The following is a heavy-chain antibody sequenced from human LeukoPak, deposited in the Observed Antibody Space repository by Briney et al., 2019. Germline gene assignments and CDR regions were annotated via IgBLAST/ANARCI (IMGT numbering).Heavy chain of an antibody. D-gene: IGHD6-19*01. CDR1: AFTFSSYG. J-gene: IGHJ3*02. Sequence: GGSLRLSCAASAFTFSSYGVHWVRQAPGKGLEWVAFIRYDGSNKYYADSVKGRFTISRDNSKNTLSLQMNSLRAEDTAVYYCAKDTQQWLSDAFDIWGQGTMVTVSS. V-gene: IGHV3-30*02. CDR3: AKDTQQWLSDAFDI. CDR2: IRYDGSNK.